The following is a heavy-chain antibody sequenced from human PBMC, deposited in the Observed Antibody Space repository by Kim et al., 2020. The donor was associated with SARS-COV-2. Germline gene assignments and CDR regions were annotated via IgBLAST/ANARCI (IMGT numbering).Heavy chain of an antibody. V-gene: IGHV3-48*02. Sequence: SIMYHADSVEGRFTISRDNAKNSVSLQMNSLREEDTAMYYCASRGYYIDFWGQGTLVTVSS. J-gene: IGHJ4*02. D-gene: IGHD2-15*01. CDR3: ASRGYYIDF. CDR2: SIM.